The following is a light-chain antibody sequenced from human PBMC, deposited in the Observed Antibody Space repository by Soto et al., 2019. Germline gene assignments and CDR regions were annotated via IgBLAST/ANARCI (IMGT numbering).Light chain of an antibody. CDR2: LGS. CDR1: QRLVHDNGFYF. V-gene: IGKV2-28*01. Sequence: DIVFTQSPLSLSFTPLEPSSISCRSSQRLVHDNGFYFLNWYLQKPGQSPQLLISLGSSRASGVPDRFSGSASGTDFTLIISRVEAEDVGVYYCMQALQTPLTFGGGTKVDIK. CDR3: MQALQTPLT. J-gene: IGKJ4*01.